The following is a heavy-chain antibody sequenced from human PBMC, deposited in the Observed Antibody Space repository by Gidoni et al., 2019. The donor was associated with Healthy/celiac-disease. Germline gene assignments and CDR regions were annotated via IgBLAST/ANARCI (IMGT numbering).Heavy chain of an antibody. CDR1: GSTFSSYS. J-gene: IGHJ4*02. CDR3: AREALAGGSDY. CDR2: ISSSSSYI. D-gene: IGHD3-3*02. Sequence: EVQLVESGGGLVKPGGSLRLSCPAFGSTFSSYSMTGDRQAPGKGLVWVSSISSSSSYIYYADSVKGRFTISRDNAKNSLYLQMNSLRAEDTAVYYCAREALAGGSDYWGQGTLVTVSS. V-gene: IGHV3-21*01.